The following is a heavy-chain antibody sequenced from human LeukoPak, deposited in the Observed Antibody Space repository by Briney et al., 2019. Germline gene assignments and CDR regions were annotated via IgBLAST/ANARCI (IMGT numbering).Heavy chain of an antibody. CDR1: GFTVSSTY. D-gene: IGHD4-23*01. CDR2: IFRGGTI. Sequence: GGSLRLSCAASGFTVSSTYMSWVRQAPGQGLEWVSVIFRGGTIYYADSVKGRITISRDNSKNTVYLQMNSLRAEDTAVYYCAKAVESGGLFDYWGQGTLVTVSS. CDR3: AKAVESGGLFDY. V-gene: IGHV3-66*01. J-gene: IGHJ4*02.